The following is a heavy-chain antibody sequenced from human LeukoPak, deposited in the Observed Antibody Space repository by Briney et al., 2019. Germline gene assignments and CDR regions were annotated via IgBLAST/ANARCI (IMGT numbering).Heavy chain of an antibody. V-gene: IGHV4-59*01. CDR1: GGSISSDY. Sequence: SETLSLTCTVSGGSISSDYWNWIRQPPGKGLVWIGYIYYSGSTNYNPSLKSRVTISADTSKNHFSLKLNSVTAADTAVYYCARSIAVAGKGVDYWGQGTLVTVSS. CDR3: ARSIAVAGKGVDY. CDR2: IYYSGST. D-gene: IGHD6-19*01. J-gene: IGHJ4*02.